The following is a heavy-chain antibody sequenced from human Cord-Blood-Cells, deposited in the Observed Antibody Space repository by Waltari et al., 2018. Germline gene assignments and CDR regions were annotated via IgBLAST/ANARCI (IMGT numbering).Heavy chain of an antibody. J-gene: IGHJ6*03. CDR3: ARDGPTRGALHYYYYYMDV. Sequence: QVQLVQSGAEVKKPGSSVKVSCKASGGTFSSYAISWVRQAPGQGLEWMGVIIPIFGTANYAKKFQGRVTITADESTSTAYMELSSLRSEDTAVYYCARDGPTRGALHYYYYYMDVWGKGTTVTVSS. CDR1: GGTFSSYA. V-gene: IGHV1-69*01. CDR2: IIPIFGTA. D-gene: IGHD1-26*01.